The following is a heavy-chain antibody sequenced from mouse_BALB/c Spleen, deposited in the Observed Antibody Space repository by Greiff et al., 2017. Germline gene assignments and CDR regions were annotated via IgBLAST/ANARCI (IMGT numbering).Heavy chain of an antibody. CDR3: TRDYGYEGAMDY. CDR1: GYSFTSYW. Sequence: VQLKQSGTVLARPGASVKMSCKASGYSFTSYWMHWVKQRPGQGLEWIGAIYPGNSDTSYNQKFKGKAKLTAVTSASTAYMELSSLTNEDSAVYYCTRDYGYEGAMDYWGQGTSVTVSS. CDR2: IYPGNSDT. V-gene: IGHV1-5*01. J-gene: IGHJ4*01. D-gene: IGHD1-2*01.